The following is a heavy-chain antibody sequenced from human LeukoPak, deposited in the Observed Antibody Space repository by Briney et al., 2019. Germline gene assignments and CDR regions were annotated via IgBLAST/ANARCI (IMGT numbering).Heavy chain of an antibody. CDR2: ISSSSSYI. V-gene: IGHV3-21*01. CDR1: GFTFSSYS. Sequence: PGGSLRLSCAASGFTFSSYSMNWVRQAPGKGLEWVSSISSSSSYIYYADSVKGRFTISRDNAKNSLYLQMNSLRAEDTAVYYCARANYGGKGSFDYWGQGTPVTVSS. CDR3: ARANYGGKGSFDY. J-gene: IGHJ4*02. D-gene: IGHD4-23*01.